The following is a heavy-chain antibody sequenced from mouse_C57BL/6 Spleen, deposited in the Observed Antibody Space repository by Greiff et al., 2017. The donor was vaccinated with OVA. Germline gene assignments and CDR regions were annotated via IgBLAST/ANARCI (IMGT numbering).Heavy chain of an antibody. Sequence: EVQLQQSGPGLVKPSQSLSLTCSVTGYSITSGYYWNWIRQFPGNKLEWMGYISYDGSNNYNPSLKNRISITRDTSKNQLFLKLNSVTTEDTATYYCARDQGYYGAYWGQGTLVTVSA. CDR3: ARDQGYYGAY. CDR1: GYSITSGYY. CDR2: ISYDGSN. D-gene: IGHD1-1*01. V-gene: IGHV3-6*01. J-gene: IGHJ3*01.